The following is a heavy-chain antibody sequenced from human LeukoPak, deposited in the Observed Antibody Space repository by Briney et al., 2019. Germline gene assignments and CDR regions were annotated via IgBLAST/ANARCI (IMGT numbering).Heavy chain of an antibody. Sequence: ASVKVSCKASGYTFINNWMHWVRQAPGQGLEWVGLINPTGTTTLYAQKFQGRVTMTRDMSTSTVYMELSSLRSEDTAVYYCARATYSSGWYAFDIWGQGTMVTVSS. D-gene: IGHD6-19*01. CDR2: INPTGTTT. V-gene: IGHV1-46*01. CDR1: GYTFINNW. CDR3: ARATYSSGWYAFDI. J-gene: IGHJ3*02.